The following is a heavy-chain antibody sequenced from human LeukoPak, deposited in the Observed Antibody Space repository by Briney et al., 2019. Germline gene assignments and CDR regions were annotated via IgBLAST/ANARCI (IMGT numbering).Heavy chain of an antibody. V-gene: IGHV4-59*01. J-gene: IGHJ6*02. CDR2: MYDSGST. Sequence: PSETLSLTCSVSGGSISSYYWSWIRQPPGKGLELIGYMYDSGSTNNNPSLKSRVTISVDTSKNQFSLRLSSVTAADTAVYYCARDRAGYSSYGMDVWGQGTTVTVSS. D-gene: IGHD5-18*01. CDR3: ARDRAGYSSYGMDV. CDR1: GGSISSYY.